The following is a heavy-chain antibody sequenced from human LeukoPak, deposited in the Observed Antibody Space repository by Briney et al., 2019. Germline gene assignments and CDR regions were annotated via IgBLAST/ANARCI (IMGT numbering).Heavy chain of an antibody. CDR2: ISAYNGNT. D-gene: IGHD3-3*01. CDR3: ARDQRYDFWSGYYTGTTYYYYGMDV. J-gene: IGHJ6*02. Sequence: GASVKVSCKASGYTFTSYGISWVRQAPGQGLEWMGWISAYNGNTNYAQKLQGRVTMTTDTSTSTAYMELRSLRSDDTAVYYCARDQRYDFWSGYYTGTTYYYYGMDVWGQGTTVTVSS. CDR1: GYTFTSYG. V-gene: IGHV1-18*01.